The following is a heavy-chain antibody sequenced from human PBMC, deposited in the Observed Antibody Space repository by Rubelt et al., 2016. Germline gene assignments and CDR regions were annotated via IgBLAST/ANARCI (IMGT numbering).Heavy chain of an antibody. CDR1: GFSFRSFG. CDR3: AREDTSSGSDAFDI. Sequence: GGGVVQPGRSLRLSCTASGFSFRSFGMHWVRQAPGKGLEWVTVIWSDGNNKFYADSVKGRFTSSRDNSKNRLYLQLDSLRAEDTAVYYCAREDTSSGSDAFDIWGQGTMVTVSS. D-gene: IGHD5-18*01. CDR2: IWSDGNNK. J-gene: IGHJ3*02. V-gene: IGHV3-33*01.